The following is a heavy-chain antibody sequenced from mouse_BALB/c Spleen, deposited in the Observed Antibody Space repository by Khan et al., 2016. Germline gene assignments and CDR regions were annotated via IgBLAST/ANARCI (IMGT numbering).Heavy chain of an antibody. J-gene: IGHJ3*01. CDR1: GYTFSRYW. V-gene: IGHV1-9*01. CDR2: ILPGSGTI. CDR3: ARGTY. Sequence: QVQLQQSGAELMKPGASVKISCKATGYTFSRYWIEWIKERPGHGLEWIGEILPGSGTINYHDKFTDKATFTAEPSSNTAYIHLSNLTSEDSAVYYCARGTYWGQGTLVTVSA.